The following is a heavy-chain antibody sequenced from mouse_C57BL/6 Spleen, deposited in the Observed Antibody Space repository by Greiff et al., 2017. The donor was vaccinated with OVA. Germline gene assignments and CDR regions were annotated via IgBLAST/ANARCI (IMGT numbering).Heavy chain of an antibody. D-gene: IGHD2-3*01. Sequence: DVKVEESGPGLVKPSQSLSLTCSVTGYSITSGYYWNWIRQFPGNKLEWMGYISYDGSNNYNPSLKNRISITRDTSKNQFFLKLNSVTTEDTATYYCARDLSDGYYFDYWGQGTTLTVSS. V-gene: IGHV3-6*01. J-gene: IGHJ2*01. CDR1: GYSITSGYY. CDR3: ARDLSDGYYFDY. CDR2: ISYDGSN.